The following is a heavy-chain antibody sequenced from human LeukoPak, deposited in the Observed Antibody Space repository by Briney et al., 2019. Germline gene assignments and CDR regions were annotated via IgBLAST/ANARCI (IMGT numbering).Heavy chain of an antibody. V-gene: IGHV3-21*01. Sequence: GGSLRLSCAASGFAFSSYSMNWVRQAPGKGLEWVSSISSSSSYIYYADSVKGRFTISRDNAKNSLYLQMNSLRAEDTAVYYCARRGYNSDAFDIWGQGTMVAVSS. D-gene: IGHD5-12*01. CDR2: ISSSSSYI. J-gene: IGHJ3*02. CDR3: ARRGYNSDAFDI. CDR1: GFAFSSYS.